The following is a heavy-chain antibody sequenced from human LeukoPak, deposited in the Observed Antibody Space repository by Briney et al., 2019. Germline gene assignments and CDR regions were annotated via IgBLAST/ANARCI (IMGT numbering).Heavy chain of an antibody. J-gene: IGHJ6*02. D-gene: IGHD3-10*02. CDR3: ASLTMIGPHYYYYGMDV. CDR2: INHSGST. Sequence: PSETLSLTCAVYGGSFSGYYWSWIRQPPGKGLEWIGEINHSGSTNYNPSLKSRVTIIVDTSKNQFFLRLSYVTGADNAVFYYASLTMIGPHYYYYGMDVWGQGTTVSVSS. V-gene: IGHV4-34*01. CDR1: GGSFSGYY.